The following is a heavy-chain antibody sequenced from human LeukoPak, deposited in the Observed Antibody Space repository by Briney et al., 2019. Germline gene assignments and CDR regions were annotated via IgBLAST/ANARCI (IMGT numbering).Heavy chain of an antibody. CDR3: ARHGATMIVVEN. CDR1: DDSLTSSDHF. CDR2: VYYSGNT. J-gene: IGHJ4*02. Sequence: SETLSLTCSVSDDSLTSSDHFWGWIRQPPGKGLEWIGSVYYSGNTYSNPSLRSRVSISVDTSKNQFSLKLASVTAADTAVYFCARHGATMIVVENWGQGTLVTVSS. D-gene: IGHD3-22*01. V-gene: IGHV4-39*01.